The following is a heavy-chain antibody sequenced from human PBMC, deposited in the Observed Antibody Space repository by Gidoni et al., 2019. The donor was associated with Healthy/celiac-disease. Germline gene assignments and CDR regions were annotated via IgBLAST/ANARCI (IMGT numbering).Heavy chain of an antibody. Sequence: QVQLQQWGAGLLKPSETLSLTCAVYGGSFSGYYWSWIRQPPGKGLEWIGEINHSGSTNYNPSLKSRVTISVDTSKNQFSLKLSSVTAADTAVYYCASSRTLYNYYDSSGHDYWGQGTLVTVSS. D-gene: IGHD3-22*01. J-gene: IGHJ4*02. V-gene: IGHV4-34*01. CDR1: GGSFSGYY. CDR3: ASSRTLYNYYDSSGHDY. CDR2: INHSGST.